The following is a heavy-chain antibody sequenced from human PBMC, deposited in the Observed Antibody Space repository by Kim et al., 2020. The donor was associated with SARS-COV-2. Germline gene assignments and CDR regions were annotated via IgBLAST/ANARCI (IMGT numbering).Heavy chain of an antibody. D-gene: IGHD4-17*01. Sequence: EPSLKSRVTISVDTYKNQVSRKLSSVTAADTAVYYCASSHYGDHEYFDLWGRGTLVTVSS. J-gene: IGHJ2*01. CDR3: ASSHYGDHEYFDL. V-gene: IGHV4-31*02.